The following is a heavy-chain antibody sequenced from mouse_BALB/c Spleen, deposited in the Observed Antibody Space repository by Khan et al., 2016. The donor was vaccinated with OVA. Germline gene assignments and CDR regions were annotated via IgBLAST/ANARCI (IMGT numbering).Heavy chain of an antibody. CDR1: GYTFTSYV. CDR2: IYPFNDDT. Sequence: EVQLQQSGPELVKPGASVKMSCKASGYTFTSYVMHWVKQKPGLGLEWIGYIYPFNDDTKYNAKFKGKATLTSDKSSNTAYMELNSLTSEDSAVYYCTAVGTYDVTFGLWGQGTLFTVSP. J-gene: IGHJ3*02. V-gene: IGHV1S136*01. CDR3: TAVGTYDVTFGL. D-gene: IGHD2-12*01.